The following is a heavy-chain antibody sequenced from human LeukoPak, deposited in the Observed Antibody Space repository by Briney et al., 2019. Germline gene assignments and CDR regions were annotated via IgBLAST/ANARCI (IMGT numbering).Heavy chain of an antibody. CDR3: AKSYRTSNPRVDY. Sequence: PGGSLRLSCAASGFTFSTYFMHWVRQAPGKGLEWVADIASDGSHTFYVESVKGRFTISRDNSKNTLYLQMNSLRAEDTAVYYCAKSYRTSNPRVDYWGQGTLVTVSS. J-gene: IGHJ4*02. D-gene: IGHD3-16*02. CDR1: GFTFSTYF. CDR2: IASDGSHT. V-gene: IGHV3-30-3*02.